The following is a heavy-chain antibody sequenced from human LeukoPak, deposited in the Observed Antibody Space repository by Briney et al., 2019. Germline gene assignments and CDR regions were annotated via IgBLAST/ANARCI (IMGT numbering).Heavy chain of an antibody. D-gene: IGHD3-3*01. CDR3: AKDLNYDFWSGYYGYFDY. J-gene: IGHJ4*02. V-gene: IGHV3-23*01. Sequence: GGSLRLSCGASGFTFSTCAMNWVRQAPGKGLEGVSGISRGGGKPYSADSVKGRFTISRDNSKNTLYLQMNSLRAEDTAVYYCAKDLNYDFWSGYYGYFDYWGQGTLVTVSS. CDR1: GFTFSTCA. CDR2: ISRGGGKP.